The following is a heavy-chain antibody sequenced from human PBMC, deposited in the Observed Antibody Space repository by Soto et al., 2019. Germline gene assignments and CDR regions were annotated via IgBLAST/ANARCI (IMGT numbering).Heavy chain of an antibody. J-gene: IGHJ3*02. Sequence: EVQLVESGGGLVQPGGSLRLSCAASGFTFSSYTLCWVRQAPGKGLEWISYIDISSDTRYYADSVKGRFTISGDNGKDSLFLQMNSLRDDDAAVYYCVRVDREGATNYDAFDIWGRGTAVTVSS. CDR3: VRVDREGATNYDAFDI. CDR1: GFTFSSYT. V-gene: IGHV3-48*02. D-gene: IGHD1-26*01. CDR2: IDISSDTR.